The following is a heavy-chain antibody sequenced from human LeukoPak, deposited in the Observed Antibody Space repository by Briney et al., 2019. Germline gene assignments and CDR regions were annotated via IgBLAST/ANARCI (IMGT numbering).Heavy chain of an antibody. CDR2: IYYSGGT. Sequence: SETLSLTCAVYGGSFSGYYWSWIRQPPGKGLEWIGYIYYSGGTNYNPSLKSRVTISVDTSNNQFSLKLSSVTAADTAVYYCAVVAMVGTIDYWGQGTLVTVSS. V-gene: IGHV4-59*01. J-gene: IGHJ4*02. CDR1: GGSFSGYY. CDR3: AVVAMVGTIDY. D-gene: IGHD6-19*01.